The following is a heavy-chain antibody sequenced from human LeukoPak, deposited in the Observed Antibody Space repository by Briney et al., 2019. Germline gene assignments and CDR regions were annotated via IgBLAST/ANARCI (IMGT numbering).Heavy chain of an antibody. CDR3: ARDVWDIVVVTASWGSGYFDY. CDR2: IRDSGATT. Sequence: PGGSLRLSCVASGFTFRSDAMSWVRQAPGKGLEWVSTIRDSGATTYYADSVKGRFTISRDNSKNTLYLQMNSLRAEDTAVYYCARDVWDIVVVTASWGSGYFDYWGQGTLVTVSS. J-gene: IGHJ4*02. V-gene: IGHV3-23*01. D-gene: IGHD2-21*02. CDR1: GFTFRSDA.